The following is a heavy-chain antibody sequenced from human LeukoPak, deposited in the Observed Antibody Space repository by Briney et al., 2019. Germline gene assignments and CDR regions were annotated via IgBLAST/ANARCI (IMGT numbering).Heavy chain of an antibody. Sequence: SLRLSCAASGFTFSSYGMHWVRQAPGKGLEWVAVIWYDGSNKYYADSVKGRFTISRDNSKNTLYLQMNSLRAEDTAVYYCAREDYGSGLPLFDPWGLGTLVTVSS. CDR1: GFTFSSYG. CDR3: AREDYGSGLPLFDP. J-gene: IGHJ5*02. CDR2: IWYDGSNK. V-gene: IGHV3-33*01. D-gene: IGHD3-10*01.